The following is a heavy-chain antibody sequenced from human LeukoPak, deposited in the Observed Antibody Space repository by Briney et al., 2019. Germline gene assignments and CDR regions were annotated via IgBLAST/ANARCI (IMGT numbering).Heavy chain of an antibody. Sequence: ASVKVSCKASGYTFTSYGISWVRQAPGQGLEWMGWISAYNGNTNYAQKLQGRVTMTTDTSTSTAYMELRSLRSDDTAVYYCARVSSSSWSSSYYFDYWGQGTLVTVSS. CDR1: GYTFTSYG. V-gene: IGHV1-18*01. CDR3: ARVSSSSWSSSYYFDY. J-gene: IGHJ4*02. D-gene: IGHD6-13*01. CDR2: ISAYNGNT.